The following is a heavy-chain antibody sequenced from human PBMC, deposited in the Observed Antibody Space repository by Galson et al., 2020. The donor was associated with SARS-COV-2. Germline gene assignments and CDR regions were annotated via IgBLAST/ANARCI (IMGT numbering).Heavy chain of an antibody. CDR3: ARDAIGYSYGRGYYGMDV. J-gene: IGHJ6*02. D-gene: IGHD5-18*01. Sequence: GESLKISCAASGFTFSSYWMSWVRQAPGKGLEWVANIKQDGSEKYYVDSVKGRFTISRDNAKNSLYLQMNSLRAEDTAVYYCARDAIGYSYGRGYYGMDVWGQGTTVTVSS. CDR1: GFTFSSYW. CDR2: IKQDGSEK. V-gene: IGHV3-7*01.